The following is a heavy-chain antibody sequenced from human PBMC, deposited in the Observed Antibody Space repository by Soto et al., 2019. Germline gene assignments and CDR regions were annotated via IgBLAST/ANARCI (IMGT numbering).Heavy chain of an antibody. Sequence: PGRSLTLSCPASGFPFSSYGMHWVRQAPGEGLECVAVIWYDGSNKYYADSVKGRFTISRDNSKNTLYLQMNSLRAEDTAVYYCARSHRIVGATLAFDYWGQGAMVNVSS. CDR2: IWYDGSNK. D-gene: IGHD1-26*01. V-gene: IGHV3-33*01. CDR3: ARSHRIVGATLAFDY. CDR1: GFPFSSYG. J-gene: IGHJ4*02.